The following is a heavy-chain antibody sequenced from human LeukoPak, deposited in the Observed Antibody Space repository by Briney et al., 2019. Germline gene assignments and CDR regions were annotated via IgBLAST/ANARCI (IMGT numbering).Heavy chain of an antibody. D-gene: IGHD3-10*01. CDR2: VYYSGST. V-gene: IGHV4-59*01. CDR3: ARGLIWFGERRGFDY. CDR1: GGSISTYY. J-gene: IGHJ4*02. Sequence: PSETLSLTCTVSGGSISTYYWSWIRQPPGKGLEWIGYVYYSGSTNYNPSLKSRVTISVDTSKNQFSLKLSSVTAADTAVYYCARGLIWFGERRGFDYWGQGTLVTVSS.